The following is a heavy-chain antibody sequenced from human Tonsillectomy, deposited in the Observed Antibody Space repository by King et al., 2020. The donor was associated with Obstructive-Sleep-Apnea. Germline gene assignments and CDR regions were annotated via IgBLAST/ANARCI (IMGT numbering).Heavy chain of an antibody. CDR2: VTHKADIFQI. CDR1: GFIFSGSY. V-gene: IGHV3-72*01. Sequence: EVQLVESGGGLVQPGGSLRLSCAASGFIFSGSYMVWARQAPGRGREWVGRVTHKADIFQIQYAASVKGRFTISRDESTNSVYLQMNSLRIADTAVYFCTRESWYLFDTWGQGSLVTVSS. CDR3: TRESWYLFDT. D-gene: IGHD6-13*01. J-gene: IGHJ4*02.